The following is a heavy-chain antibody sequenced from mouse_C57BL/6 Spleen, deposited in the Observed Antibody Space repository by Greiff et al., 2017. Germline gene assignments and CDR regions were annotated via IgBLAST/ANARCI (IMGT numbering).Heavy chain of an antibody. Sequence: ESGPGLVKPSQSLSLTCSVTGYSITSGYYWNWLRQFPGNKLEWMGYISYDGSNNYNPSLKNRISITRDTSKNQFFLKLNSVTTEDTATYYCARGGLTGTFAYWGQGTLVTVSA. J-gene: IGHJ3*01. V-gene: IGHV3-6*01. CDR2: ISYDGSN. D-gene: IGHD4-1*01. CDR1: GYSITSGYY. CDR3: ARGGLTGTFAY.